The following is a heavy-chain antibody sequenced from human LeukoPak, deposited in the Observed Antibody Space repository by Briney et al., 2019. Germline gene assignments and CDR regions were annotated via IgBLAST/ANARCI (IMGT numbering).Heavy chain of an antibody. CDR3: ARHVYRYYYYMDV. J-gene: IGHJ6*03. CDR1: GYSFTKYW. CDR2: IYPGDSDT. V-gene: IGHV5-51*01. D-gene: IGHD3-16*02. Sequence: GESLKISCKGSGYSFTKYWIGWVRQMPGKGLEWMGIIYPGDSDTRYSPSFQGQVTISADKSISTAYLQWSSLKASDTAMYYCARHVYRYYYYMDVWGKGTTVTISS.